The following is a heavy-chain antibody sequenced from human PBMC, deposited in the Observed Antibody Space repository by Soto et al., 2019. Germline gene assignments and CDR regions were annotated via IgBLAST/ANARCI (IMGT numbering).Heavy chain of an antibody. CDR2: IYYSGST. D-gene: IGHD5-18*01. V-gene: IGHV4-61*01. Sequence: SETLSLTCTVSGGSVSSGSYYWSWIRQPPGKGLEWIGYIYYSGSTNYNPSLKSRVTISVGTSKNQFSLKLSSVTAADTAVYYCARVKRNSYGYLRFDYWGQGTLVTVSS. J-gene: IGHJ4*02. CDR3: ARVKRNSYGYLRFDY. CDR1: GGSVSSGSYY.